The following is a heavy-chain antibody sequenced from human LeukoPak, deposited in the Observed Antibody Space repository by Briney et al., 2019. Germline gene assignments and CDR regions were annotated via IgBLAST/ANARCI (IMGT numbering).Heavy chain of an antibody. CDR3: ASVSRGGYDFRAFDY. J-gene: IGHJ4*02. V-gene: IGHV4-34*01. D-gene: IGHD5-12*01. CDR1: GGSFSGYY. CDR2: INHSGST. Sequence: SETLSLTCAVYGGSFSGYYWSWIRQPPGKGLEWIGEINHSGSTNYNPSLKSRVTISVDTSKNQFSLKLSSVTAADTAVYYCASVSRGGYDFRAFDYWGQGTLVTVSS.